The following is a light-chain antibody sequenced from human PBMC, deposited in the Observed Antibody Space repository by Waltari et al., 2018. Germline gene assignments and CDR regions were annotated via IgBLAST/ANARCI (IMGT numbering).Light chain of an antibody. Sequence: DIQMTQSTSSLSASVGDRVTITCRASQSISRYLNWYQQKPGKAPKLLIYAASSLQSGVPSRFSGSGSGTDFTLTISSLQPEDFATYYCQQSYSTPPFTFGPGTKVDIK. CDR3: QQSYSTPPFT. J-gene: IGKJ3*01. CDR2: AAS. V-gene: IGKV1-39*01. CDR1: QSISRY.